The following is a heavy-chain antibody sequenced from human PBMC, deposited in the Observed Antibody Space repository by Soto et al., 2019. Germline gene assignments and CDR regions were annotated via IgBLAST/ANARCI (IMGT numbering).Heavy chain of an antibody. Sequence: PGGSLRLSCAASGFTFSNAWMSWVRQAPGKGLEWVGRIKSKTDGGTTDYAAPVKGRFTISRDDSKNTLYLQMNSLKTEDTAVYYCTTEMSSSWYYFDYWGQGTLVTVSS. CDR1: GFTFSNAW. CDR3: TTEMSSSWYYFDY. J-gene: IGHJ4*02. D-gene: IGHD6-13*01. V-gene: IGHV3-15*01. CDR2: IKSKTDGGTT.